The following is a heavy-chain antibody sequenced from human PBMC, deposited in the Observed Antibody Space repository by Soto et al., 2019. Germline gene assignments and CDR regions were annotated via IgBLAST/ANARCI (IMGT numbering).Heavy chain of an antibody. J-gene: IGHJ4*02. Sequence: QVQLQESGPGLVKPSQTLSLTCTVSGGSISSGGYYWSWIRQHPGKGLEWIGYIYYSGSTYYNPSLKGRVTRSVDTSKNQSALKLSSVTAADTAVYYCEIEGEYSSASTGYWGQGTVVTVSS. V-gene: IGHV4-31*03. CDR1: GGSISSGGYY. CDR2: IYYSGST. D-gene: IGHD6-6*01. CDR3: EIEGEYSSASTGY.